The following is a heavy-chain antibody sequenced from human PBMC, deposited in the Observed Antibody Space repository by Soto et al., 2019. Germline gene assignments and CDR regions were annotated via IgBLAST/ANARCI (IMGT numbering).Heavy chain of an antibody. CDR1: GGAINNTLYS. D-gene: IGHD2-15*01. CDR3: VRHVEGDCSATDCYFGNWFDP. Sequence: SETLSLTCTVSGGAINNTLYSLFCIRQPPWNGLECIGSIYYTGSTFSYPSLKDRLTMSVDTSKNQFSLRLSSVTAADTALYYCVRHVEGDCSATDCYFGNWFDPWGQGTLVTVSS. V-gene: IGHV4-39*01. CDR2: IYYTGST. J-gene: IGHJ5*02.